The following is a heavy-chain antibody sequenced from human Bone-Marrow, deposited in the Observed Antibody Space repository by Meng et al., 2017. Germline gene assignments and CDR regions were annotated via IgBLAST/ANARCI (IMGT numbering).Heavy chain of an antibody. V-gene: IGHV4-61*01. D-gene: IGHD3-10*01. J-gene: IGHJ5*02. CDR1: GCSVSSGSYY. CDR3: AREVSPYYYGSGSENWFDP. CDR2: IYYSGST. Sequence: VRRRGAGAGLVSPSESRSLTCTVSGCSVSSGSYYWSWIRQPPGKGLEWIGYIYYSGSTNYNPSLKSRVTISVDTSKNQFSLKLSSVTAADTAVYYCAREVSPYYYGSGSENWFDPWGQGTLVTVSS.